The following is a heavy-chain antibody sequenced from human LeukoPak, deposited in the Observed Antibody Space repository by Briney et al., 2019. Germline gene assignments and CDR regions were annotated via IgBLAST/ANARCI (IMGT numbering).Heavy chain of an antibody. J-gene: IGHJ4*02. CDR3: ASDTGRGYSYGIFFDY. D-gene: IGHD5-18*01. Sequence: PGGSLRLCCAASGFTFISYGMYWVRQAPGKGLESVAFIRYDGSNKYYADSVKGRFTISRDNSKNTLYMQMNSLRAEDTAVYYCASDTGRGYSYGIFFDYWGQGTLVTVSS. V-gene: IGHV3-30*02. CDR1: GFTFISYG. CDR2: IRYDGSNK.